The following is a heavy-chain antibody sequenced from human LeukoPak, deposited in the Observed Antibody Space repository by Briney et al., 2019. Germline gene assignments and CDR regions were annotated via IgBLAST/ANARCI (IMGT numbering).Heavy chain of an antibody. Sequence: GGSLRLSCAASGFTFSSYAMIWVRQAPGKGLEWVASVTGRSSYIYYADAVKGRFTISRDNVRNTLYLRMNSLRVEDSAVYYCARDPSLESNYGVYADFWGRGTLVTVSS. J-gene: IGHJ4*02. CDR1: GFTFSSYA. CDR3: ARDPSLESNYGVYADF. CDR2: VTGRSSYI. V-gene: IGHV3-21*06. D-gene: IGHD4-17*01.